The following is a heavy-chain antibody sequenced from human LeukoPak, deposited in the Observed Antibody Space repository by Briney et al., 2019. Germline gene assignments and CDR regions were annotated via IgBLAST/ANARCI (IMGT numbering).Heavy chain of an antibody. CDR1: GGSISSGSYY. CDR2: IYTSGST. D-gene: IGHD5/OR15-5a*01. CDR3: ARESWVYPGDY. J-gene: IGHJ4*02. V-gene: IGHV4-61*02. Sequence: SQTLSLTCTVSGGSISSGSYYWSWIRQPAGKGLEWIGRIYTSGSTNYNPSLKSRVTISVDTSKNQFSLKLSSVTAAETAVYYCARESWVYPGDYWGQGTLVTVSS.